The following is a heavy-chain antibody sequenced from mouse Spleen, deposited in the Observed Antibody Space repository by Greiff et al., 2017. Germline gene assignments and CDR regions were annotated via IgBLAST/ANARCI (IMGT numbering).Heavy chain of an antibody. CDR2: IYPGDGDT. CDR1: GYAFSSSW. D-gene: IGHD1-1*01. J-gene: IGHJ2*01. CDR3: ARSLITTVAYYFDY. V-gene: IGHV1-82*01. Sequence: VKLMESGPELVKPGASVKISCKASGYAFSSSWMNWVKQRPGKGLEWIGRIYPGDGDTNYNGKFKGKATLTADKSSSTAYMQLSSLTSEDSAVYFCARSLITTVAYYFDYWGQGTTLTVS.